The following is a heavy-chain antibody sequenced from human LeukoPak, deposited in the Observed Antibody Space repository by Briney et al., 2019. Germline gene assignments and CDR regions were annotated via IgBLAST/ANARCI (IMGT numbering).Heavy chain of an antibody. CDR3: ARGNRWLVFYYYGMDV. J-gene: IGHJ6*02. CDR1: GSTFSSYS. CDR2: ISSSSTI. D-gene: IGHD6-19*01. Sequence: PGGSLRLSCAASGSTFSSYSMNWVRQAPGKGLEWVSYISSSSTIYYADSVKGRFTISRDNAKNSLYLQMNSLRAEDTAVYYCARGNRWLVFYYYGMDVWGQGTTVTVSS. V-gene: IGHV3-48*01.